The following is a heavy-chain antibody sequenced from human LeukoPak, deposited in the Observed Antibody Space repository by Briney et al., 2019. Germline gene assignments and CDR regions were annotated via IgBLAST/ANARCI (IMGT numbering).Heavy chain of an antibody. CDR3: ARALLGDFWSGYHPPGGWYFDL. V-gene: IGHV4-30-2*01. CDR1: GGSISSGGYY. D-gene: IGHD3-3*01. CDR2: IYHSGST. Sequence: KSSETLSLTCTVSGGSISSGGYYWSWIRQPPGKGLEWIGYIYHSGSTYYNPSLKSRVTISVDRSKNQFSLKLSSVTAADTAVYYCARALLGDFWSGYHPPGGWYFDLWGRGTLVTVSS. J-gene: IGHJ2*01.